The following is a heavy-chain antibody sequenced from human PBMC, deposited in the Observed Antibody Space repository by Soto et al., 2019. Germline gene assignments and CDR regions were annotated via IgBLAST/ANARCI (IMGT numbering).Heavy chain of an antibody. J-gene: IGHJ4*02. CDR2: IYYSGST. V-gene: IGHV4-59*08. CDR1: GGSIGSYY. Sequence: PSETLSLTCSVSGGSIGSYYWSWIRQPPGKGLEWIGYIYYSGSTNYNPSLKSRVTISVDTSKNQFSLKLSSVTAADTAVYYCARTGGPIWSGSYIDSWGQGTLVTVSS. D-gene: IGHD3-3*01. CDR3: ARTGGPIWSGSYIDS.